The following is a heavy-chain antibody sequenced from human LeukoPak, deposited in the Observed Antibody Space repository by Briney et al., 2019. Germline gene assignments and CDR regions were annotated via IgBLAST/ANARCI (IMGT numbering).Heavy chain of an antibody. D-gene: IGHD6-19*01. CDR1: GFTFDDYA. CDR3: AKELWPKSSGWAFDI. Sequence: QAGGSLRLSCAASGFTFDDYAMHWVRQAPGKGLEWVSGISWNSGSIGYADSVKGRFTISRDNAKNSLYLQMNSLRAEDTALYYCAKELWPKSSGWAFDIWGQGTMVTVSS. J-gene: IGHJ3*02. CDR2: ISWNSGSI. V-gene: IGHV3-9*01.